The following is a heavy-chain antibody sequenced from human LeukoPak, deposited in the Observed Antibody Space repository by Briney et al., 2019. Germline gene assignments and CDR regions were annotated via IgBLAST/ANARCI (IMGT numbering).Heavy chain of an antibody. CDR1: GFTFSSYN. D-gene: IGHD3-9*01. V-gene: IGHV3-21*01. CDR2: ITSSSASM. J-gene: IGHJ4*02. Sequence: GGSLRLSCAASGFTFSSYNMNWVRQAPGKGLEWVSSITSSSASMYYADSVKGRFTISRDNAKNSLYLQMNSLRAEDTAVYYCARTYYDILTAYNPYFDYWGQGTLVTVSS. CDR3: ARTYYDILTAYNPYFDY.